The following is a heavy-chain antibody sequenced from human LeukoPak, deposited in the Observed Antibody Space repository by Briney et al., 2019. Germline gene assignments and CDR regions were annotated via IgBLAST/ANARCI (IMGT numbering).Heavy chain of an antibody. Sequence: GASVKVSCKASGGTFSSYAISWVRQAPGQGLEWMGGIIPIFGTANYAQKFQGRVTITTDESTSTAYMELSSLRSEDTAVYYCARGGYSYGTDYYMDVWGKGTTVTVSS. CDR2: IIPIFGTA. D-gene: IGHD5-18*01. V-gene: IGHV1-69*05. CDR3: ARGGYSYGTDYYMDV. CDR1: GGTFSSYA. J-gene: IGHJ6*03.